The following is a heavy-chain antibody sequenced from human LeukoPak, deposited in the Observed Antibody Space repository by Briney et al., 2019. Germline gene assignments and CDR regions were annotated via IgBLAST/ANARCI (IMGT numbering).Heavy chain of an antibody. CDR2: ISSRSSYI. CDR1: GFTFSSYT. Sequence: GGSLRLSCAASGFTFSSYTITWVRQAPGKGLEWVSSISSRSSYIFYAESVKGRFTISRDNAKNLVYLQMDSLRVDDTAVYYCVPPGPDSGLHLDVWGNGTTVIVSS. V-gene: IGHV3-21*01. CDR3: VPPGPDSGLHLDV. D-gene: IGHD4-17*01. J-gene: IGHJ6*04.